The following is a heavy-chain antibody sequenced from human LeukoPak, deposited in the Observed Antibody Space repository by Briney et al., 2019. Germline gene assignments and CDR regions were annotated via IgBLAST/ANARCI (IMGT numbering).Heavy chain of an antibody. CDR1: GFTFSSYG. CDR2: IWYDGSNK. D-gene: IGHD4-17*01. CDR3: ARSPWTTVTYGDY. Sequence: GGSLRLSCAASGFTFSSYGMHWVRQAPGKGLEWVAVIWYDGSNKYYADSVKGRFTISRDNSKNTLYLQMNSLRAEDTAVYYCARSPWTTVTYGDYWGQGTLVTVSS. J-gene: IGHJ4*02. V-gene: IGHV3-33*01.